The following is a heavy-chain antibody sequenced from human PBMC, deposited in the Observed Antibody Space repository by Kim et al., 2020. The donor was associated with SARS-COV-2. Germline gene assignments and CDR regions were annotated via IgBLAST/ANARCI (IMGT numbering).Heavy chain of an antibody. D-gene: IGHD3-16*02. Sequence: GGSLRLSCAASGFTFSDYYMSWIRQAPVKGLEWVSYISSSSSYTNYADSVKGRFTISRDNAKNSLYLQMNSLRAEDTAVYYCARVGYDYVWGSYRDYYYYYGMDVWGQGTTVTVSS. CDR2: ISSSSSYT. CDR1: GFTFSDYY. V-gene: IGHV3-11*05. CDR3: ARVGYDYVWGSYRDYYYYYGMDV. J-gene: IGHJ6*02.